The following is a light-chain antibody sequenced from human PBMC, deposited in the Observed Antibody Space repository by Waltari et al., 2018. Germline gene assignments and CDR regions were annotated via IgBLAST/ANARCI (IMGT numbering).Light chain of an antibody. CDR1: QGISSW. V-gene: IGKV1-5*03. Sequence: DIQMTQSPSTLSASVGDRVTITCRASQGISSWLAWYQQKPGKAPKLLIYKASSLESGVPSRFSGSGAGTEFTLTISSLQPDDFATYYCQQYNSYPYTFGQGTKREIK. CDR3: QQYNSYPYT. CDR2: KAS. J-gene: IGKJ2*01.